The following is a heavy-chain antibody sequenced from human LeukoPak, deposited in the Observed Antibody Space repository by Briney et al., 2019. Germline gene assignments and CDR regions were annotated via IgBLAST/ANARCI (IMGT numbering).Heavy chain of an antibody. CDR2: ISAYNGNT. V-gene: IGHV1-18*01. Sequence: ASVKVSCKASGYTFTSYGISWVRQAPGQGLEWMGWISAYNGNTNYAQKLQGRVTMTTDTSTSTAYMELRSLRSDDTAVYYCARVFSPVTTTQYYFDYWGQGTLVTVSS. J-gene: IGHJ4*02. D-gene: IGHD4-17*01. CDR3: ARVFSPVTTTQYYFDY. CDR1: GYTFTSYG.